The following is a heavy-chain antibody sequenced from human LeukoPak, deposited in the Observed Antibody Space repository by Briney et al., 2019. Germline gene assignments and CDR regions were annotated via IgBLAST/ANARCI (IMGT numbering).Heavy chain of an antibody. D-gene: IGHD3-22*01. CDR3: AAYYYDSSGPIG. V-gene: IGHV1-2*02. Sequence: VASVKVSCKASGYTFTGYYMHWVRQAPGQGLEWMGWINPNSGGTNYAQKFQGRVTMTRDTSTSTVYMELSSLRSEDTAVYYCAAYYYDSSGPIGWGQGTLVTVSS. CDR2: INPNSGGT. J-gene: IGHJ4*02. CDR1: GYTFTGYY.